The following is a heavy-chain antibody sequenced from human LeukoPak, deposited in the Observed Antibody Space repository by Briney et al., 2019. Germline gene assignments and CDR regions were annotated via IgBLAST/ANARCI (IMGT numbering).Heavy chain of an antibody. CDR2: IHYSGST. CDR3: ASLRERSYYARGFDY. V-gene: IGHV4-39*01. J-gene: IGHJ4*02. CDR1: GGSISYSSYY. D-gene: IGHD3-3*01. Sequence: SETLSLTCTVSGGSISYSSYYWGWIRQPPGKGLEWIGSIHYSGSTSYNPSLKSRVTISVDTSKNQFSLKLSSVTAADTAVYYCASLRERSYYARGFDYWGQGTLVTVSS.